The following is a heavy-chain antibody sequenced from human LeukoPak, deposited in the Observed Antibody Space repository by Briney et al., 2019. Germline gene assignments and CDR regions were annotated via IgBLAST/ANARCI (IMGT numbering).Heavy chain of an antibody. CDR2: ISSSGSTI. D-gene: IGHD3-10*01. J-gene: IGHJ4*02. V-gene: IGHV3-48*03. CDR3: AREKGGFGDLPRPHFDY. Sequence: GGSLRLSCAASGFTFSSYEMNWVRQAPGKGLEWVSYISSSGSTIYYADSVKGRFTISRDNAKNSLYLQMNSLRAEDTAVYYCAREKGGFGDLPRPHFDYWGQGTLVTVSS. CDR1: GFTFSSYE.